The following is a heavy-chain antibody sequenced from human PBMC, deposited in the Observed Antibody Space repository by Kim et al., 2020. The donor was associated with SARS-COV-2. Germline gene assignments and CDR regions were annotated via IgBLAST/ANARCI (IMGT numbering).Heavy chain of an antibody. J-gene: IGHJ4*02. Sequence: ASVKVSCKASGYTFTSYYMHWVRQAPGQGLEWMGIINPSGGSTSYAQKFQGRVTMTRDTSTSTVYMELSSLRSEDTAVYYCARDGVYDSSGYYYWDYWGQGTLVTVSS. D-gene: IGHD3-22*01. CDR1: GYTFTSYY. CDR3: ARDGVYDSSGYYYWDY. CDR2: INPSGGST. V-gene: IGHV1-46*01.